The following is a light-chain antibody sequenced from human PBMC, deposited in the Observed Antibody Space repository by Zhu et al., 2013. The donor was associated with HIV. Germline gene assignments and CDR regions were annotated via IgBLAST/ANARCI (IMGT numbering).Light chain of an antibody. V-gene: IGLV3-21*03. CDR2: DDR. J-gene: IGLJ2*01. CDR3: QVWDSSSDVV. Sequence: SYELSQPPSVSVAPGKTATIACAGDNIESKSVHWYQQKPGQAPVLVVYDDRDRPSGIPERFSGSNSGNTATLTISRVEAGDEADYYCQVWDSSSDVVFGGGTKLTVL. CDR1: NIESKS.